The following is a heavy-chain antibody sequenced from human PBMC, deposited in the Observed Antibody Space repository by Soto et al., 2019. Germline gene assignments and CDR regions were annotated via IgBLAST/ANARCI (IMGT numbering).Heavy chain of an antibody. D-gene: IGHD3-3*01. Sequence: GGSLRLSCAASGFTVSSNYMSWVRQAPGKGLEWVSVIYSGGSTYYADSVKGRFTISRDNSKNTLYLQMNSLRAEDTAVYYCARGKTYYDFWSGYYTDYYYGMDVSGQGTTDTVSS. J-gene: IGHJ6*02. V-gene: IGHV3-53*01. CDR3: ARGKTYYDFWSGYYTDYYYGMDV. CDR2: IYSGGST. CDR1: GFTVSSNY.